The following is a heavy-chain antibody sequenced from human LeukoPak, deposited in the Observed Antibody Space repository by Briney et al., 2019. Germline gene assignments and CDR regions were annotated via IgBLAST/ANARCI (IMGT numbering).Heavy chain of an antibody. CDR2: IYHGGST. J-gene: IGHJ4*01. CDR3: ARLAFLSGYYYFDY. D-gene: IGHD3-3*01. Sequence: SETLSLTCVVSGGSFSASYWSWIRRSPGKGLEWIGEIYHGGSTNYNPSLESRVTIPGDTSKNQFSLKLSSVSAADTAVYYCARLAFLSGYYYFDYWGQGALVTVSS. V-gene: IGHV4-34*01. CDR1: GGSFSASY.